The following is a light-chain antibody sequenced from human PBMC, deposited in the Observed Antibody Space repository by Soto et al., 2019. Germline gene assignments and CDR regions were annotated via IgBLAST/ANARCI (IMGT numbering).Light chain of an antibody. CDR3: SSYSHSPPSYF. J-gene: IGLJ1*01. Sequence: QSVLTQPASVSGSPGQSITISCTGSSVDVGDYNSVSWYQQHPGKAPKVMIYHVTIRASGVSNRFSGSESGNTASLTISGFRAEDEVIYYCSSYSHSPPSYFFGTGPKVTVL. CDR1: SVDVGDYNS. CDR2: HVT. V-gene: IGLV2-14*03.